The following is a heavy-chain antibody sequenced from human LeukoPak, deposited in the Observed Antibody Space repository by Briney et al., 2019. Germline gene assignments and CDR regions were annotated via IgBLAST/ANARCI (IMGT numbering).Heavy chain of an antibody. CDR1: GYTFTGYY. D-gene: IGHD1-7*01. J-gene: IGHJ6*02. CDR2: INPNSGGT. CDR3: ARDAVTGTTRYYYYGMDV. V-gene: IGHV1-2*02. Sequence: ASVKVSCKAPGYTFTGYYMHWVRQAPGQGLEWMGWINPNSGGTNYAQKFQGRVTMTRDTSISTAYMELSRLRSDDTAVYYCARDAVTGTTRYYYYGMDVWGQGTTVTVSS.